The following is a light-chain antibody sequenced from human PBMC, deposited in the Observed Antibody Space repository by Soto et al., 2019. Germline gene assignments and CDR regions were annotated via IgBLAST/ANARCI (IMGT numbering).Light chain of an antibody. V-gene: IGKV1-39*01. CDR2: AAS. J-gene: IGKJ2*01. CDR1: QSIRSY. CDR3: QQSYSTLYT. Sequence: DIQMTQSQSSLSASVGDRVTIPCRASQSIRSYLNWYQQKPGKAPKLLIYAASSLQSGVPSRFSGSGSGTDFTLTISSLQPEDFATYYCQQSYSTLYTFGQGTKLEIK.